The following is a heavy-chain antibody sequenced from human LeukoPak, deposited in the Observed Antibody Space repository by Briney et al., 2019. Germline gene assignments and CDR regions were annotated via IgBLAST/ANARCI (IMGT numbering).Heavy chain of an antibody. J-gene: IGHJ4*02. Sequence: RGPVKVSCTASGYTFTDYYMHWVRQAPGQGFELMGWINPNDGDTNYAQKVQGRVTMTRDTSISTAHMEVSRLRSDDTAVYYCARANFLYCSSSTCLFDYWGQGTLVTVSS. V-gene: IGHV1-2*02. CDR1: GYTFTDYY. D-gene: IGHD2-2*01. CDR3: ARANFLYCSSSTCLFDY. CDR2: INPNDGDT.